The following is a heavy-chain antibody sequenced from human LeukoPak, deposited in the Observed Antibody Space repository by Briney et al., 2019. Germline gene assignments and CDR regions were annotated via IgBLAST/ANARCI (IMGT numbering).Heavy chain of an antibody. J-gene: IGHJ4*02. D-gene: IGHD3-22*01. V-gene: IGHV1-46*01. Sequence: ASVKVSCKASGYTFTSYYMHWVRQAPGQGLEWMGIINPSGGSTSYAQKFQGRVTMTRDMSTSTVYMELSSMRSAEKAVYYCARDPGGITMIEGATHFDYWGQGTLVTVSS. CDR2: INPSGGST. CDR1: GYTFTSYY. CDR3: ARDPGGITMIEGATHFDY.